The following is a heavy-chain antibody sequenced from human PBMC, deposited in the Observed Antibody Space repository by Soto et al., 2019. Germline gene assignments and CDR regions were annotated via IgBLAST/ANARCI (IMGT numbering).Heavy chain of an antibody. J-gene: IGHJ4*02. Sequence: QITLNESGPTVVRPTETLTLTCRFSGFSLTTSGVGVRWIRQSPGKAPEWLALISWDDDKRSSAILKRRLTNTKDTSKNQVVLTVSDLDPTDTATYYCAHRVRRTVMVLVTTTAIYFDFWVQGTPVAVAS. CDR1: GFSLTTSGVG. D-gene: IGHD3-22*01. CDR2: ISWDDDK. CDR3: AHRVRRTVMVLVTTTAIYFDF. V-gene: IGHV2-5*02.